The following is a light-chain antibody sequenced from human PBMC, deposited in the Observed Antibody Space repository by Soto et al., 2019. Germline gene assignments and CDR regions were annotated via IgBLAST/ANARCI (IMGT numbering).Light chain of an antibody. Sequence: QTALTQPASVCGSPGQSITISCTGTSSDVGSSNLVSWFQQHPGKAPKLMIYDVSERSSGVSRRFSGSKSGNTASLTISGLQAEDEADYYCSSARDNTHVLFGGGTKVTVL. CDR3: CSSARDNTHVL. CDR2: DVS. J-gene: IGLJ2*01. V-gene: IGLV2-23*02. CDR1: SSDVGSSNL.